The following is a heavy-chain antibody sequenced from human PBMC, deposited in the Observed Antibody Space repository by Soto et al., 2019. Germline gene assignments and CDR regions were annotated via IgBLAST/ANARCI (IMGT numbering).Heavy chain of an antibody. CDR3: ARDKVGATSLDY. Sequence: ASVKVSCKASGYTFTGYYMHWVRQAPGQGLEWMGWINPNSGGTNYAQKFQGWVTMTRDTSISTAYMELSRLRSDDTAVYHCARDKVGATSLDYWGQGTLVTVSS. D-gene: IGHD1-26*01. CDR2: INPNSGGT. J-gene: IGHJ4*02. CDR1: GYTFTGYY. V-gene: IGHV1-2*04.